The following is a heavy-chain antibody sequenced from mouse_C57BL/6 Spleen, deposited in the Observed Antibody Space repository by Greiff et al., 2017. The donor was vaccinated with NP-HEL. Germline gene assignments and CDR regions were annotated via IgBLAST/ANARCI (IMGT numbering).Heavy chain of an antibody. CDR1: GYTFTEYT. V-gene: IGHV1-62-2*01. Sequence: QVQLQQSGAELVKPGASVKLSCKASGYTFTEYTIHWVKQRSGQGLEWIGWFYPGSGSIKYNEKFKDKATLTADKSSCTVYMELSRLTSEDSAVYFCARHGPPIYYDYHYAMDYWGQGTSVTVSS. D-gene: IGHD2-4*01. CDR3: ARHGPPIYYDYHYAMDY. J-gene: IGHJ4*01. CDR2: FYPGSGSI.